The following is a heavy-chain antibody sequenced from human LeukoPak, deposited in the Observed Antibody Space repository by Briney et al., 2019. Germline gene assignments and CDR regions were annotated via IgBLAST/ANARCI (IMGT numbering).Heavy chain of an antibody. V-gene: IGHV3-30-3*01. D-gene: IGHD3-22*01. CDR1: GFTFGSYA. CDR2: ISYDGSNK. J-gene: IGHJ4*02. Sequence: PGGSLRLSCAASGFTFGSYAMHWVRQAPGKGLEWVAVISYDGSNKYYADSVKGRFTISRDNSKNTLYLQMNSLRAEDTAVYYCARDSKDYYDSSGYYRGVDYWGQGTLVTVSS. CDR3: ARDSKDYYDSSGYYRGVDY.